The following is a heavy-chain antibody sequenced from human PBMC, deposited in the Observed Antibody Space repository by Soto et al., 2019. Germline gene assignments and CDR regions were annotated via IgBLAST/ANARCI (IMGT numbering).Heavy chain of an antibody. CDR3: ASFGVASMNWFDP. CDR2: IYYSGST. D-gene: IGHD3-3*01. Sequence: ETLSLTCPVSGGSISSSSYYWGWIRQPPGKGLEWIGYIYYSGSTNYNPSLKSRVTISVDTSKNQFSLKLSSVTAADTAVYYCASFGVASMNWFDPWGQGTLVTVSS. J-gene: IGHJ5*02. V-gene: IGHV4-61*05. CDR1: GGSISSSSYY.